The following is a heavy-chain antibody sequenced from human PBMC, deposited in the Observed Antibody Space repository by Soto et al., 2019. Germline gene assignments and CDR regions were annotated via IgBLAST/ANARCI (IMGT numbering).Heavy chain of an antibody. J-gene: IGHJ5*02. D-gene: IGHD6-13*01. CDR3: AKGAISGTLNWFDP. CDR1: GFRFADYT. V-gene: IGHV3-9*01. CDR2: LTWNSESI. Sequence: EVQLEESGGGLVQPGRSLRLSCVASGFRFADYTMHWVRQAPGKGLEWVSGLTWNSESIAYADSVKGRFTISRDNAKNSLYLQMNSLRAEDTAFYFCAKGAISGTLNWFDPWGQGTLVTVSS.